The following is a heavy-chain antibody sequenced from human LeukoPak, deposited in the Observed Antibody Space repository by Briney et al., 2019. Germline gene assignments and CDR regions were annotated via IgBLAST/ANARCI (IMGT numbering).Heavy chain of an antibody. D-gene: IGHD6-13*01. CDR3: AREHSSSWYGGYYFDY. Sequence: PSETLSLTCTVSGGSITSGGYYWSWIRQPPGKGLEWIGYINHSGSTSYNPSLKSRVTISVDTSKNQFSLKLSSVTAADTAVYYCAREHSSSWYGGYYFDYWGQGTLVTVSS. CDR2: INHSGST. V-gene: IGHV4-30-2*01. CDR1: GGSITSGGYY. J-gene: IGHJ4*02.